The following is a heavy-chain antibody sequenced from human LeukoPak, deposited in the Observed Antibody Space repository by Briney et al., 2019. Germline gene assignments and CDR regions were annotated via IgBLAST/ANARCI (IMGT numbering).Heavy chain of an antibody. J-gene: IGHJ6*03. CDR1: GYTFTSYG. CDR3: ARDYVVVISDYYMDV. V-gene: IGHV1-18*01. CDR2: ISAYNGNT. D-gene: IGHD2-21*01. Sequence: ASVKVSCKASGYTFTSYGISWVRQAPGQGLEWMGWISAYNGNTNYAQKLQGRVTMTTDTSTSTAYMELRSLRSDDTAVYYCARDYVVVISDYYMDVWGKGTTVTVSS.